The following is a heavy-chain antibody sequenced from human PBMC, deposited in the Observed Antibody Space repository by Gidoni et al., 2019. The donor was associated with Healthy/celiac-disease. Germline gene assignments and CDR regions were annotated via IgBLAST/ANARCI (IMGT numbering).Heavy chain of an antibody. V-gene: IGHV1-69*06. CDR1: GGTFSSYA. Sequence: QVQLVQSGAEVKKPGSSVKVSCKASGGTFSSYAISWVRQAPGQGLEWMGGIIPIFGTANYAQKFQGRVTITADKSTSTAYMELSSLRSEDTAVYYCAREREPMTPDSSGSINWYFDLWGRGTLVTVSS. CDR2: IIPIFGTA. CDR3: AREREPMTPDSSGSINWYFDL. J-gene: IGHJ2*01. D-gene: IGHD3-22*01.